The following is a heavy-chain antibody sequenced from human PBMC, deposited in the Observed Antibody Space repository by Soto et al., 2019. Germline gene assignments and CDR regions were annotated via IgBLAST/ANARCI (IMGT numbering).Heavy chain of an antibody. D-gene: IGHD2-21*01. CDR2: IYSGGST. V-gene: IGHV3-53*04. CDR1: GFTVSSNY. Sequence: EVQLVESGGGLVQPGGSLRLSCAASGFTVSSNYMSWVRQAPGKGLEWVSVIYSGGSTYYADSVKGRFTISRHNSKNTLYLQMNRLRAEDTAVYYCARGDGGGYYYYGMDVWGQGTTVTVSS. J-gene: IGHJ6*02. CDR3: ARGDGGGYYYYGMDV.